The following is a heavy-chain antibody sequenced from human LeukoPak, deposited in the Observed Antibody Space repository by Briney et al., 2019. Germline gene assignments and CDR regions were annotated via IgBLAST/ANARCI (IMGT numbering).Heavy chain of an antibody. CDR2: INHSGST. CDR3: ASSTWYSSGPSF. J-gene: IGHJ3*01. Sequence: PSETLSLTCAVYSGSFSGYYWSWIRQPPGKGLEWIGEINHSGSTNYNPSLKSRVTISVDTSKNQFSLKLNSVTAADTAVFYCASSTWYSSGPSFWGQGTMVTASS. D-gene: IGHD6-19*01. V-gene: IGHV4-34*01. CDR1: SGSFSGYY.